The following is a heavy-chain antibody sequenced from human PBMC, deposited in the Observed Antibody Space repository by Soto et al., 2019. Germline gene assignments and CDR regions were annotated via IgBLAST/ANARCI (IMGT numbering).Heavy chain of an antibody. CDR2: IYPGGSP. Sequence: PSETLSLTCAVSGYSISSGYYWGWLRQPPGKGLEWIGSIYPGGSPYSNPSLNSRVTLSIDMTNNHVSLILNSVTAADTAVYYCARVGPLVPYYYDSSPYTFENWFDPWGQGTLVTVSS. J-gene: IGHJ5*02. CDR3: ARVGPLVPYYYDSSPYTFENWFDP. V-gene: IGHV4-38-2*01. CDR1: GYSISSGYY. D-gene: IGHD3-22*01.